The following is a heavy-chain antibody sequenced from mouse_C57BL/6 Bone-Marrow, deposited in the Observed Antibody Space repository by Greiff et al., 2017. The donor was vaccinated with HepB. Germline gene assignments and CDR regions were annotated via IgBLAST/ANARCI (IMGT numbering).Heavy chain of an antibody. J-gene: IGHJ4*01. Sequence: QVQLKESGAELARPGASVKLSCKASGYTFTSYGISWVKQRTGQGLEWIGEIYPRSGNTYYNEKFKGKATLTADKSSSTGYMELRSLTSEDSAVYFCARETTVAHYYAMDYWGQGTSVTVSS. CDR1: GYTFTSYG. CDR3: ARETTVAHYYAMDY. CDR2: IYPRSGNT. D-gene: IGHD1-1*01. V-gene: IGHV1-81*01.